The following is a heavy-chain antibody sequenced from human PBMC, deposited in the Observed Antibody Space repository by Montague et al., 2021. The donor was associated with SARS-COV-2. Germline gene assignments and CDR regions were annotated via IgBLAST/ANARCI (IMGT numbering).Heavy chain of an antibody. CDR2: INHSGTT. J-gene: IGHJ4*02. D-gene: IGHD2-21*01. CDR3: ARWDPQTLTVIGLRGKSASDY. Sequence: SETLSLTCAVYGGSFSGYYWTWIRQSPGKGLEWIAEINHSGTTNYNFNPSIRSRVTISTDTSQSQFSLKLTSVTAADTGVYYCARWDPQTLTVIGLRGKSASDYWGQGTLVTVSS. V-gene: IGHV4-34*01. CDR1: GGSFSGYY.